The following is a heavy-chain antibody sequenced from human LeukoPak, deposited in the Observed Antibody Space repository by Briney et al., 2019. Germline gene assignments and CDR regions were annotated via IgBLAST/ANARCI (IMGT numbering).Heavy chain of an antibody. J-gene: IGHJ4*02. Sequence: GGSLRLSCAASGFTFSSYATSWVRKAPGKGLEWVSAIRGSGGSTYYADSVKGRFTISRDNSKSTLYLQMNSLRAEDTAVYYCAKDIEYSGSHTTFDYWGQGTLVTVSS. D-gene: IGHD1-26*01. CDR3: AKDIEYSGSHTTFDY. CDR1: GFTFSSYA. CDR2: IRGSGGST. V-gene: IGHV3-23*01.